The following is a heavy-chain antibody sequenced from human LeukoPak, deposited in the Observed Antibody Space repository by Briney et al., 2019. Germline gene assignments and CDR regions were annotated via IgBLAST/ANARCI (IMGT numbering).Heavy chain of an antibody. V-gene: IGHV4-61*08. D-gene: IGHD4-17*01. J-gene: IGHJ6*02. CDR2: IYYSGST. Sequence: SETLSLTCTVSGGSISSGGYYWSWIRQHPGKGLEWIGYIYYSGSTNYNPSLKSRVTISVDTSKNQFSLKLSSVTAADTAVYYCARGPDYGDYESLDYYGMDVWGQGTTVTVSS. CDR1: GGSISSGGYY. CDR3: ARGPDYGDYESLDYYGMDV.